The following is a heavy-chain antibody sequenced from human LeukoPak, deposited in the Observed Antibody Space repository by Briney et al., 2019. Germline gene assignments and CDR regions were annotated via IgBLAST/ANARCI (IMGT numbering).Heavy chain of an antibody. J-gene: IGHJ6*03. Sequence: PSETLSLTCTVSGGSINSYYWSWIRQPPGKGLEWIGYIYYSGSTNYNPSLKSRVTISVDTSKNQFSLKLSSVTAADTAVYYCASHQREMATITAYYYYMDVWGKGTTVTISS. D-gene: IGHD5-24*01. CDR1: GGSINSYY. V-gene: IGHV4-59*01. CDR2: IYYSGST. CDR3: ASHQREMATITAYYYYMDV.